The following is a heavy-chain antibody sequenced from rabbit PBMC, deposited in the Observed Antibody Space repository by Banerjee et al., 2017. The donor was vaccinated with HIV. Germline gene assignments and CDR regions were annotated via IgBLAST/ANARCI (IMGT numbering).Heavy chain of an antibody. V-gene: IGHV1S45*01. Sequence: QEQLEESGGDLVKPGASLTLTCTASGIDFSSYGISWVRQAPGKGPEWIACIYGPSGGSIYYASWAKGRFTISKTSSTTVTLQMTSLTAADTATYFCARDYINGSGWGPLNLWGPGTLVTVS. CDR3: ARDYINGSGWGPLNL. CDR2: IYGPSGGSI. J-gene: IGHJ4*01. CDR1: GIDFSSYG. D-gene: IGHD4-1*01.